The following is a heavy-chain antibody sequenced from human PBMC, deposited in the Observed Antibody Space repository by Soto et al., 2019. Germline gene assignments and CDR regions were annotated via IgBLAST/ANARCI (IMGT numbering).Heavy chain of an antibody. J-gene: IGHJ4*02. CDR1: GFTFNDHA. D-gene: IGHD3-16*01. Sequence: VQLVESGGGLVQPGRSLRLSCGASGFTFNDHAMHWVRQAPGKGLEWVSGISWNSGSVGYADSVKGRFTISRDNAKNSVYLQMSSLRAEDTALYYGAKDSGGGVGLFDYWGQGTLVTVSS. V-gene: IGHV3-9*01. CDR3: AKDSGGGVGLFDY. CDR2: ISWNSGSV.